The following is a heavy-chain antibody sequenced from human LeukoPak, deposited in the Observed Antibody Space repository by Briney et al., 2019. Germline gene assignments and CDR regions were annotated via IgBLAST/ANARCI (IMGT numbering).Heavy chain of an antibody. J-gene: IGHJ4*02. CDR3: ARTIAAAGTALDY. Sequence: GGSLRLSCAASGFTFSYYSMNWVRQAPGKGLEWASYISRSSSAIYYADSVKGRFTISRDNAKNSLYLQMNSLRDEDTAVYYCARTIAAAGTALDYWGQGTLVTVSS. V-gene: IGHV3-48*02. D-gene: IGHD6-13*01. CDR2: ISRSSSAI. CDR1: GFTFSYYS.